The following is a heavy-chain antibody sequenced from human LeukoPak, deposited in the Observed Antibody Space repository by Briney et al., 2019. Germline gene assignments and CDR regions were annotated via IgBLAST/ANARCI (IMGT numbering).Heavy chain of an antibody. CDR3: ARGAHHGYTLFYYYYYMDV. Sequence: ASVKVSCKASGYSFTDKYMHWVRQAPGQGLEWMGWINPNSGGTNYAQKFQGRVTITRNTSISTAYMELSSLRSEDTAVYYCARGAHHGYTLFYYYYYMDVWGKGTTVTVSS. D-gene: IGHD5-18*01. CDR2: INPNSGGT. J-gene: IGHJ6*03. CDR1: GYSFTDKY. V-gene: IGHV1-2*02.